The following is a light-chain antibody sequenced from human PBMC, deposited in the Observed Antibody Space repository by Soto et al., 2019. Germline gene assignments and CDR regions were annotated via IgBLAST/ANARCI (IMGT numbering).Light chain of an antibody. CDR3: QQYGTASLN. CDR1: QSVSSNF. CDR2: DSS. Sequence: EIVLTQSPGTLSLSPGERATLSCRASQSVSSNFLAWYQQKPGQPPRLLIYDSSTRATGFPDRFSGSGSGTDFTLTITTLEPEDCAVYYCQQYGTASLNFGGGTKVDNK. J-gene: IGKJ4*01. V-gene: IGKV3-20*01.